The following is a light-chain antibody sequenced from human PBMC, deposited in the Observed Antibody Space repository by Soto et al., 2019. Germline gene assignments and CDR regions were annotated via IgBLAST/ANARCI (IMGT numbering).Light chain of an antibody. CDR3: QTWDAGARVV. CDR2: FSSDGSH. V-gene: IGLV4-69*01. CDR1: SGPSSYA. J-gene: IGLJ2*01. Sequence: QSVLTQSPSASASLGASVKLTCTLSSGPSSYAIAWHQQQPEKGPRYLMKFSSDGSHSKGDGIPDRFSGSSAGAERYLTISSLQSEDEADYYCQTWDAGARVVFGGGTKVTV.